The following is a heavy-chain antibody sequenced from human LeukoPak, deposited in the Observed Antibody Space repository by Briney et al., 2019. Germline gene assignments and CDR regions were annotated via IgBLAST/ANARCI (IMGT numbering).Heavy chain of an antibody. V-gene: IGHV1-69*04. Sequence: GASVKVSCKASGGTFSSYAISWVRQAPGQGLEWMGRIIPILGIANYAQKFQGRVTITADKSTSTAYMELSSLRSEDTAVYYCARDPQLGMTDLDYWGQGTLVTVSS. CDR2: IIPILGIA. D-gene: IGHD7-27*01. CDR3: ARDPQLGMTDLDY. J-gene: IGHJ4*02. CDR1: GGTFSSYA.